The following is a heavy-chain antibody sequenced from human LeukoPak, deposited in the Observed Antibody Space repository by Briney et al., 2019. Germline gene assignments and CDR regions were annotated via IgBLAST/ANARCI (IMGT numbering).Heavy chain of an antibody. V-gene: IGHV1-2*02. CDR3: ARTEYSGYYGTFDY. D-gene: IGHD5-12*01. Sequence: ASAKVSCKASGYTFTGYYLHWVRQAPGQGLEWMGWINPNSGGTNYAQKFQGRVTMTRDTSISTAYMELSRLTSDDTAVYYCARTEYSGYYGTFDYWGQGTLVTVSS. J-gene: IGHJ4*02. CDR1: GYTFTGYY. CDR2: INPNSGGT.